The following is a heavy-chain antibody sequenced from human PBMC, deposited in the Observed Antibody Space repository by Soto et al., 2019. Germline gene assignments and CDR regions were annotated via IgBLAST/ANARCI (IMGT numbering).Heavy chain of an antibody. CDR3: ANDRSGTWSLDY. CDR2: ISKDVNIE. D-gene: IGHD6-19*01. Sequence: QVQLVESGGGVVQPGRSLRLSCAASGFTFSHCGMHWVRQAPGRGLEWVAMISKDVNIEYYADSVKGRFAISRDNSENTVYLQMNSLGVEDTALYYCANDRSGTWSLDYWGQGTLVTVSS. J-gene: IGHJ4*02. CDR1: GFTFSHCG. V-gene: IGHV3-30*18.